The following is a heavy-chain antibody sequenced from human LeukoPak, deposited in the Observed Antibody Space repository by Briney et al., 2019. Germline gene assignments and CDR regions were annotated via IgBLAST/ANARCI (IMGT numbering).Heavy chain of an antibody. Sequence: GGSLRLSCAASGFTFSNYAMSWVRQAPGKGLEWVSLVGGSGGSTFYADSVKGRFTISRDNSKNTLYLEMNSLRADDTAVYYCAKSGSSSRGYMDVWGKGTTVTVSS. CDR3: AKSGSSSRGYMDV. V-gene: IGHV3-23*01. CDR1: GFTFSNYA. D-gene: IGHD6-13*01. CDR2: VGGSGGST. J-gene: IGHJ6*03.